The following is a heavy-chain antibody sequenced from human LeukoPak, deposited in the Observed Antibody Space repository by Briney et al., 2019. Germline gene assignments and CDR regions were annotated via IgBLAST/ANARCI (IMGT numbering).Heavy chain of an antibody. CDR2: IDYSGNT. J-gene: IGHJ4*02. CDR3: ARVGSWYYFDY. V-gene: IGHV4-59*01. CDR1: GGSFSSYY. Sequence: SETLSLTCTVSGGSFSSYYWTWIRQPPGKGLEWIGYIDYSGNTNYSPSLKSRVTISVDTSMNQFSLKLRFLTAADTAVYYCARVGSWYYFDYWSQGTLVTVSS. D-gene: IGHD6-13*01.